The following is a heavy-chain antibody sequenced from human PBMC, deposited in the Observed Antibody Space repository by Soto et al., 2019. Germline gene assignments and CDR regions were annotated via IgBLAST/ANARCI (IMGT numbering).Heavy chain of an antibody. Sequence: QVLLQQWGAGLLKPSETLSLTCAVYGGSFSDYYWSWIRQPPGKGLEWIGEINHSGSTNYNPSLKSRVTISGDTSRSQFSLKLSSVTAADTAGYYCARTSRFEYWGQGTLVTVSS. V-gene: IGHV4-34*01. J-gene: IGHJ4*02. CDR2: INHSGST. D-gene: IGHD6-6*01. CDR1: GGSFSDYY. CDR3: ARTSRFEY.